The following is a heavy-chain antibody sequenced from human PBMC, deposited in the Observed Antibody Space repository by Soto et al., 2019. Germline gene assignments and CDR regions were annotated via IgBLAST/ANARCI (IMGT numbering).Heavy chain of an antibody. V-gene: IGHV3-15*01. J-gene: IGHJ6*02. CDR2: IKSKTDGGTT. Sequence: PVGSLRLSCAASGFTFSNAWMSWVRQAPGKGLEWVGRIKSKTDGGTTDYAAPVKGRFTISRDDSKNTLYLQMNSLKTEDTAVYYCTTGGLDYGSGSYMKYYYYGMDVWGQGTTVTVSS. CDR1: GFTFSNAW. D-gene: IGHD3-10*01. CDR3: TTGGLDYGSGSYMKYYYYGMDV.